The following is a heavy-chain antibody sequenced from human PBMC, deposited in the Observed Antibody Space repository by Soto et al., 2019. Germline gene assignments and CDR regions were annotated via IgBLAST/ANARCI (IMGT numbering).Heavy chain of an antibody. J-gene: IGHJ3*02. CDR3: AQIIVGDAFDI. V-gene: IGHV1-18*01. CDR2: ISAYNGNT. Sequence: QVQLVQSGAEVKKPGASVQVSCKTSGYTFTSYGITWVRQAPGQGLEWMRWISAYNGNTNYAQKLQGRVTMTTDTSTSTAYRERRSLRSDDTAVYSCAQIIVGDAFDIWGQGTMVTVSS. CDR1: GYTFTSYG. D-gene: IGHD2-15*01.